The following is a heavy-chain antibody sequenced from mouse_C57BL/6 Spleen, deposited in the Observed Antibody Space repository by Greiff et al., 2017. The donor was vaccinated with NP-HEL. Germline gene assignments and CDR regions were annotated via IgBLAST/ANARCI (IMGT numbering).Heavy chain of an antibody. CDR2: ISSGSSTI. CDR3: ARVLGRGYFDY. CDR1: GFTFSDYG. D-gene: IGHD4-1*01. V-gene: IGHV5-17*01. J-gene: IGHJ2*01. Sequence: EVHLVESGGGLVKPGGSLKLSCAASGFTFSDYGMHWVRQAPEKGLEWVAYISSGSSTIYYADTVKGRFTISRDNAKNTLFLQMTSLRSEDTAMYYCARVLGRGYFDYWGQGTTLTVSS.